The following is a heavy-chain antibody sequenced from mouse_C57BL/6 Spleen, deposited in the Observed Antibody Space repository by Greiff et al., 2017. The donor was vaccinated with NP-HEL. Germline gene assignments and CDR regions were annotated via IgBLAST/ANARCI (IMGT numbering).Heavy chain of an antibody. J-gene: IGHJ2*01. Sequence: VQLQQSGAELVRPGASVTLSCKASGYTFTDYEMHWVKQTPVHGLEWIGAIDPETGGTAYNQKFKGKAILTADKSSSTAYMELRSLTSEDSAVYYCTRGRDLYYFDYWGQGTTLTVSS. CDR3: TRGRDLYYFDY. CDR2: IDPETGGT. V-gene: IGHV1-15*01. D-gene: IGHD6-1*01. CDR1: GYTFTDYE.